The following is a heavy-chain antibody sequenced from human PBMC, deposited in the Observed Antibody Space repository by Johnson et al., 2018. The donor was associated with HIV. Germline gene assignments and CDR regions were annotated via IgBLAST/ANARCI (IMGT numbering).Heavy chain of an antibody. D-gene: IGHD2-15*01. CDR2: IRYDGSNK. CDR3: ARSKDCSGGSCPDAFDI. CDR1: GFTFSSYG. J-gene: IGHJ3*02. V-gene: IGHV3-30*02. Sequence: QVQLVEFGGGVVQPGGSLRLSCAASGFTFSSYGMHWVRQAPGKGLEWVAFIRYDGSNKYYADSVKGRFTISRDNSKNTLYLQMNSLRADDTAVYYCARSKDCSGGSCPDAFDIWGQGTMLIVSS.